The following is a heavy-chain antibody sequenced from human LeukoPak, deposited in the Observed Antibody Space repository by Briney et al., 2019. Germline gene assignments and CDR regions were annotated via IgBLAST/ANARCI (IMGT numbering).Heavy chain of an antibody. D-gene: IGHD3-3*01. J-gene: IGHJ6*02. Sequence: SCKASGYTFTSYAMHWVRQAPGKGLEWVAVISYDGSNKYYADSVKGRFTISRDNSKNTLYLQMNSLRAEDTAVYYCAKDGGRFLEWLQMDVWGQGTTVTVSS. CDR3: AKDGGRFLEWLQMDV. CDR2: ISYDGSNK. CDR1: GYTFTSYA. V-gene: IGHV3-30*04.